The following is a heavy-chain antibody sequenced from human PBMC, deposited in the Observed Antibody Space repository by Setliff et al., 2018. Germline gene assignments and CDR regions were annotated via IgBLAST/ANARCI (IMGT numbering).Heavy chain of an antibody. CDR1: GGSISNCY. Sequence: PSETLSLTCTVSGGSISNCYWSWIRQSPGKGLEWIGFIYYNGRSDHNPSFQSRVTMSVDRSKNQFSLNLRAMTAADTAVYYCAREGGGSGWTPDSWGQGTLVTSPQ. CDR3: AREGGGSGWTPDS. D-gene: IGHD6-19*01. J-gene: IGHJ4*02. V-gene: IGHV4-59*01. CDR2: IYYNGRS.